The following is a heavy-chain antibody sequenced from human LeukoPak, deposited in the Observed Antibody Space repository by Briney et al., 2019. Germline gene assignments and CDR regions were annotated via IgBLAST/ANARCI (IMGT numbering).Heavy chain of an antibody. CDR1: GGSFSGYY. Sequence: SETLSLTCAVHGGSFSGYYWSWIRQPPGKGLEWIGEINHSGSTNYNPSLKSRVTISVDTSKNQFSLKLSSVTAADTAVYYCARGFLEWLLSNDAFDIWGQGTMVTVSS. CDR2: INHSGST. V-gene: IGHV4-34*01. CDR3: ARGFLEWLLSNDAFDI. J-gene: IGHJ3*02. D-gene: IGHD3-3*01.